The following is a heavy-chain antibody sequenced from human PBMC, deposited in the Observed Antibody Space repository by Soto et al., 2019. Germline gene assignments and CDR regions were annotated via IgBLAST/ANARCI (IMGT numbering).Heavy chain of an antibody. Sequence: GGSLRLSCAASGFTFSSYAMSWVRQAPGKGLEWVSAISGSGGSTYYADSVKGRFTISRDNSKNTLYLQMNSLRAEDTAAYSCAKGKYCSSTSCYIFFDYWGQGTLVTVSS. CDR1: GFTFSSYA. CDR2: ISGSGGST. J-gene: IGHJ4*02. CDR3: AKGKYCSSTSCYIFFDY. V-gene: IGHV3-23*01. D-gene: IGHD2-2*02.